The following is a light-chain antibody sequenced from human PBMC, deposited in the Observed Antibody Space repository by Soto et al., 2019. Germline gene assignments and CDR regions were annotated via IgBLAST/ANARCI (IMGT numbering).Light chain of an antibody. CDR1: QTIRSNY. CDR3: QQYGSSPWT. J-gene: IGKJ1*01. Sequence: ETVLTQSPGTLSLSPGERATLSCRASQTIRSNYLAWYRQTPGQAPRLLIYGASNRATGIADRFSGSGSGTDFTLIISRLEPEDFALYYCQQYGSSPWTFGQGNKVAIK. V-gene: IGKV3-20*01. CDR2: GAS.